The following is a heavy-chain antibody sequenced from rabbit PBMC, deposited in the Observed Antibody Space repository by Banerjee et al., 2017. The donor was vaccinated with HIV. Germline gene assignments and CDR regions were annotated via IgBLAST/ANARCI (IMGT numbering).Heavy chain of an antibody. V-gene: IGHV1S45*01. Sequence: QEQLVESGGGLVQPGGSLKLTCTASGLDFSSSYWICWVRQAPGKGLKWIACINTSSGNTVYASWAKGRFTISKTSSTTVTLQMTSLTGADTATYFCARARYNSDGYAGYDAFDPWGPGTLVTVS. CDR1: GLDFSSSYW. CDR2: INTSSGNT. CDR3: ARARYNSDGYAGYDAFDP. D-gene: IGHD6-1*01. J-gene: IGHJ2*01.